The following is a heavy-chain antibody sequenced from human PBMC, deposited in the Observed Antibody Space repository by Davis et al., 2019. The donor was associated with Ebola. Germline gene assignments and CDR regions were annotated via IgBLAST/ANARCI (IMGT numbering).Heavy chain of an antibody. J-gene: IGHJ4*02. Sequence: TLSLTCTVSGGSISSYYWSWIRQPPGKALEWLARIDWDDDKFYSTSLKTRLTISKDTSKNQVVLTMTNMDPVDTATYYCALSSRSWSGFDYWGQGTLVTVSS. CDR1: GGSISSYYW. CDR2: IDWDDDK. CDR3: ALSSRSWSGFDY. D-gene: IGHD6-13*01. V-gene: IGHV2-70*16.